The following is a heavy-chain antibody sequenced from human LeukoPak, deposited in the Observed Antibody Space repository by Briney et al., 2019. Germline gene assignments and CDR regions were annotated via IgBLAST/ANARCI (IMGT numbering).Heavy chain of an antibody. V-gene: IGHV3-21*01. Sequence: GSLRLSCSASGXTFSSYSMNWVRQAPGKGLEWVSSISTSSTYIYYADSVKGRFTISRDNAKNSLYLQMNSLRAEDTAVYYCARVVGWYFDYWGQGTLVTVSS. CDR2: ISTSSTYI. CDR1: GXTFSSYS. CDR3: ARVVGWYFDY. J-gene: IGHJ4*02. D-gene: IGHD6-19*01.